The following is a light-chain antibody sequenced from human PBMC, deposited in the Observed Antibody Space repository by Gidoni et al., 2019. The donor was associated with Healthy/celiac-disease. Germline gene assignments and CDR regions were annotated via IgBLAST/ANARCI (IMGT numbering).Light chain of an antibody. J-gene: IGLJ2*01. CDR1: SSNIGSNY. V-gene: IGLV1-47*01. CDR2: RNN. Sequence: QSVLTHPPSASGTPGQRVTISCSGSSSNIGSNYVYWYQQLPGTAPKLLIYRNNQRPSGVPDRFSGSKSGTSASLAISGLRSEDEADYYCAAWDDSLRVVFGGGTKLTVL. CDR3: AAWDDSLRVV.